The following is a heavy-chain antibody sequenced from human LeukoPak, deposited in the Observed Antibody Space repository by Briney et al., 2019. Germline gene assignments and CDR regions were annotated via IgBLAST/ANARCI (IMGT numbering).Heavy chain of an antibody. V-gene: IGHV3-23*01. Sequence: SGGSLRLSCAASGFTFSSYAMSWVRQAPGKGLEWVSAISGSGGSTYYADSVKGRFTISRDNSKNTLYLQMNSLRAEDTAVYYCAKDYIVVVPAASPPPTNYGMDVWGQGTTVTVSS. CDR1: GFTFSSYA. J-gene: IGHJ6*02. D-gene: IGHD2-2*01. CDR3: AKDYIVVVPAASPPPTNYGMDV. CDR2: ISGSGGST.